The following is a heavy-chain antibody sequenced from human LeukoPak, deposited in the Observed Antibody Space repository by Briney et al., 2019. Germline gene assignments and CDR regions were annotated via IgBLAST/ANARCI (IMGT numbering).Heavy chain of an antibody. J-gene: IGHJ6*02. V-gene: IGHV1-8*01. CDR3: ARAAFGEYYYGMDV. CDR1: GYTFTSYD. D-gene: IGHD3-10*01. Sequence: ASVKVSCKASGYTFTSYDINWVRQATGQGLEWMGWMNPNSGNTGYARKFQGRVTMTRNTSISTAYMELSSLRSEDTAVYYCARAAFGEYYYGMDVWGQGTTVTVSS. CDR2: MNPNSGNT.